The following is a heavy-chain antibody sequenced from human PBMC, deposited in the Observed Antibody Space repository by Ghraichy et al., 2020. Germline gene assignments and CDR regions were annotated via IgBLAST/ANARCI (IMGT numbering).Heavy chain of an antibody. J-gene: IGHJ6*03. V-gene: IGHV4-34*01. D-gene: IGHD6-19*01. CDR2: INHSGST. CDR3: ARGTKQWLDNYYYYYMDV. Sequence: SETLSLTCAVYGGSFSGYYWSWIRQPPGKGLEWIGEINHSGSTNYNPSLKSRVTISVDTSKNQFSLKLSSVTAADTAVYYCARGTKQWLDNYYYYYMDVWGKGTTVTVSS. CDR1: GGSFSGYY.